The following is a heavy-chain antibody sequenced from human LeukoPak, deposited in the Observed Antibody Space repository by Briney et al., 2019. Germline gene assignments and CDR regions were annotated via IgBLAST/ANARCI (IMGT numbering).Heavy chain of an antibody. V-gene: IGHV4-59*08. Sequence: SETLSLTCTVSGASISSHYWSWIRQPPGKGLEWIGYISHSGTTVYNPFLKSRVTIFGDTSKNQFSLRLTSLTAADTAVYYCARHATGSYSVPWLDPWGQGTLVTVSS. D-gene: IGHD3-10*01. CDR3: ARHATGSYSVPWLDP. CDR2: ISHSGTT. J-gene: IGHJ5*02. CDR1: GASISSHY.